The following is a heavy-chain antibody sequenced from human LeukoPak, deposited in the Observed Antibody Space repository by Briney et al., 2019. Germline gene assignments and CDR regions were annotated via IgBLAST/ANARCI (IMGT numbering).Heavy chain of an antibody. CDR1: GYTFTSYG. CDR2: ISAYNGNR. D-gene: IGHD6-13*01. CDR3: ARGGPGWDSSSWYNY. J-gene: IGHJ4*02. Sequence: GASVKVSCKTSGYTFTSYGIIWVGQAPGQGLEWMGWISAYNGNRNYAQKLQGRVNMTTDTSTSTAYMELRSLRSDDTAVYYCARGGPGWDSSSWYNYWGQGTLVTVSS. V-gene: IGHV1-18*01.